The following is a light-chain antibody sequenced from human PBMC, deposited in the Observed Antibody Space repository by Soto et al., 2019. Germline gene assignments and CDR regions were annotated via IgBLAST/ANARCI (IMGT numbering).Light chain of an antibody. J-gene: IGKJ5*01. CDR2: DAS. CDR1: QGIINC. V-gene: IGKV1-33*01. Sequence: DIQMTQSPSSVSAFVGDRFTITFLASQGIINCLTCYQQKPGKAPKLLIYDASNLETGVPSRFSGSGSGTDFTFTISSLQPEDIATYYCQQYDNLPITFGQGTRLEI. CDR3: QQYDNLPIT.